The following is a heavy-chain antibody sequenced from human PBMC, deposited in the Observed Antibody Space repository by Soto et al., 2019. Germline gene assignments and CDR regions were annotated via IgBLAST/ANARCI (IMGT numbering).Heavy chain of an antibody. V-gene: IGHV3-33*01. J-gene: IGHJ4*02. CDR1: GFTFSSYG. CDR2: IWYDGSNK. Sequence: QVQLVESGGGVVQPGRSLRLSCAASGFTFSSYGMHWVRQAPGKGLEWVAVIWYDGSNKYYADSVKGRFTISRDNSKNTLYLQMNSLRAEDTAVYYCARAPHENTASTPHPEDYYFDYWGQGTLVTVSS. CDR3: ARAPHENTASTPHPEDYYFDY. D-gene: IGHD2-15*01.